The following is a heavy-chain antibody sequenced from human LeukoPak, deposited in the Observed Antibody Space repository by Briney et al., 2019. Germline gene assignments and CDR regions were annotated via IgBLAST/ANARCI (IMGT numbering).Heavy chain of an antibody. V-gene: IGHV3-23*01. J-gene: IGHJ4*02. D-gene: IGHD2-2*03. CDR3: AKDLDIVVVPAAPDY. CDR1: GFTFSSYA. CDR2: ISGSGGST. Sequence: GGSLRLSCAASGFTFSSYAMSWVRQAPGKGLEWVSAISGSGGSTYYADSVKGRFTTSRDNSKNTLYLQMNSLRAEDTAVYYCAKDLDIVVVPAAPDYWGQGTLVTVSS.